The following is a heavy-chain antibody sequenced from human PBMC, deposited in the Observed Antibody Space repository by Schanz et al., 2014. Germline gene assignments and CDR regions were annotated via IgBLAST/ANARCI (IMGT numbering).Heavy chain of an antibody. V-gene: IGHV3-NL1*01. CDR2: FNDGGVNK. CDR3: AKSQGSSFDS. CDR1: GFNFGSHG. D-gene: IGHD6-13*01. Sequence: VQLVESGGGVVQPGRSLRLSCAASGFNFGSHGMHWVRQAPGKGLEWVSSFNDGGVNKYYADSVKGRFTISSDNSKSTLYLQMSSLRAEDTAVYYCAKSQGSSFDSWGQGTLVTVSS. J-gene: IGHJ4*02.